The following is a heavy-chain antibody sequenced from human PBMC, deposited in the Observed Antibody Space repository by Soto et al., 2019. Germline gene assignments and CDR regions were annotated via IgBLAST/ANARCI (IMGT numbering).Heavy chain of an antibody. Sequence: ASVKVSCKVSGYTLTELSMHWVRQAPGKGLEWMGGFDPEDGETIYAQKFQGRVTMTEDTSTDTAYMELSSLRSEDTAVYYCATDRDSSGWYGYGIDYWGQGTLVTVSS. V-gene: IGHV1-24*01. J-gene: IGHJ4*02. CDR1: GYTLTELS. CDR2: FDPEDGET. D-gene: IGHD6-19*01. CDR3: ATDRDSSGWYGYGIDY.